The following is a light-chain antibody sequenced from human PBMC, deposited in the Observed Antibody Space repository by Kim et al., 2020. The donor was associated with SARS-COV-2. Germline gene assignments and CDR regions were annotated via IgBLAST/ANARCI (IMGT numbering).Light chain of an antibody. Sequence: GSVGDRVTIACRASQDIRYYLTWFHQKPGTVPKRLIYAASSLQSGVPSRFSGSGSGTEFTLTISSLQPEDFATYYCLQHHSYPNTFGQGTKLEI. CDR3: LQHHSYPNT. CDR2: AAS. J-gene: IGKJ2*01. CDR1: QDIRYY. V-gene: IGKV1-17*03.